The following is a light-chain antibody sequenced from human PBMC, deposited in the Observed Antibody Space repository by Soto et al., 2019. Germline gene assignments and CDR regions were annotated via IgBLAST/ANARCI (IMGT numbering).Light chain of an antibody. J-gene: IGKJ5*01. Sequence: EIGLTRSPGTLSLSPGERATLSFMAIQSVSSRYLAWYQQKPGQAPRLLIYGASSRATGIPDRFSGSGSGTDFTLTISSLEPEDFAVYYCQQRSNWPPSITFGQGTRLEIK. CDR1: QSVSSRY. CDR2: GAS. V-gene: IGKV3D-20*02. CDR3: QQRSNWPPSIT.